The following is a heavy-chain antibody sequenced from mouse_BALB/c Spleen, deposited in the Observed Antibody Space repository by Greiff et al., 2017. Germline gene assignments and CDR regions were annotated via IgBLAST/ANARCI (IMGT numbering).Heavy chain of an antibody. J-gene: IGHJ2*01. D-gene: IGHD2-10*02. CDR1: GYTFTSYW. Sequence: QVQLKQSGAELARPGASVKLSFKASGYTFTSYWMQWVKQRPGQGLEWIGAIYPGDGDTRYTQKFKGKATLTANKSSSTAYMQLSSLASEDSAVYYCARGYGNYYFDYWGQGTTLTVSS. CDR3: ARGYGNYYFDY. V-gene: IGHV1-87*01. CDR2: IYPGDGDT.